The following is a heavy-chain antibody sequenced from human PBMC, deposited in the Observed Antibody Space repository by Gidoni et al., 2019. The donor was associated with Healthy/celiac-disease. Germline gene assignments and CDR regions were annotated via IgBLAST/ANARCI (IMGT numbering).Heavy chain of an antibody. CDR2: ISSSISTI. CDR3: ARTRVMTTMVRVYGMDV. Sequence: EVQLVESGGGLVQPGGSLRLSCAASGFTFSSYSMNWVRQATGKGLEWVSYISSSISTIYYADSVKGRFTISRDNAKNSLYLQMNSLRAEDTAVYYCARTRVMTTMVRVYGMDVWGQGTTVTVSS. CDR1: GFTFSSYS. D-gene: IGHD3-10*01. V-gene: IGHV3-48*01. J-gene: IGHJ6*02.